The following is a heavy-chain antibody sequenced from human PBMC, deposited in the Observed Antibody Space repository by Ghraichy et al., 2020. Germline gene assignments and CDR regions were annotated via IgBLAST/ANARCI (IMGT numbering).Heavy chain of an antibody. J-gene: IGHJ4*02. V-gene: IGHV3-48*01. CDR2: ISSRSSTI. CDR1: GFTFSGYS. D-gene: IGHD2-2*01. CDR3: ATEVYCSSISCYDY. Sequence: GGSLRLSCAASGFTFSGYSMNWVRQAPGKGLEWVSFISSRSSTIHYADSVKGRFTISRDNAKNSLYLQMNSLRVEDTAVYYCATEVYCSSISCYDYWGQGTLVTVAS.